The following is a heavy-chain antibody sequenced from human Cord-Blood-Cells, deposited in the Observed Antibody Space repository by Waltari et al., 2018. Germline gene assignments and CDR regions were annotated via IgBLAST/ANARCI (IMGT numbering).Heavy chain of an antibody. J-gene: IGHJ3*02. Sequence: QVQLVQSGAEVKKPGASVKVSCKASGYTFTGYYMHWVRQAPGQGLEWMGWINPNSGGTNDAQKCQGRVTMTRETSISTAYMELSRLRSDDTAVYYCARGGRLYDAFDIWGQGTMVTVSS. CDR1: GYTFTGYY. CDR2: INPNSGGT. CDR3: ARGGRLYDAFDI. D-gene: IGHD2-2*02. V-gene: IGHV1-2*02.